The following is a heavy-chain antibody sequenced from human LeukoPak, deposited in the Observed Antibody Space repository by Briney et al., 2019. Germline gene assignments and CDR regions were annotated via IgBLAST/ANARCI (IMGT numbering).Heavy chain of an antibody. Sequence: PSETLSLTCAVYGGSFSGYYWSWIRQPPGKGLEWIGEINHSGSTNYNPSLKSRVTISVDTSKNQFSLKLSSVTAADTAVYYCARGRGGVGWFDPWGQGTLVTVSS. D-gene: IGHD3-16*01. CDR1: GGSFSGYY. V-gene: IGHV4-34*01. CDR2: INHSGST. CDR3: ARGRGGVGWFDP. J-gene: IGHJ5*02.